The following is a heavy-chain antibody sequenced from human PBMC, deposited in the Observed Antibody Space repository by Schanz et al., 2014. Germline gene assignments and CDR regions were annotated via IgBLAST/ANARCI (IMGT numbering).Heavy chain of an antibody. CDR3: ARRSVSPSGNSYGYVVAWFDP. D-gene: IGHD5-18*01. CDR2: IYHSGST. J-gene: IGHJ5*02. V-gene: IGHV4-4*02. CDR1: GGSISSSNW. Sequence: QVQLQESGPGLVKPSGTLSLTCAVSGGSISSSNWWSWVRQPPGKGLEWIGEIYHSGSTNYKPSLKSRVPIPADNPKNQFSLKRRSVTAADTAVYYCARRSVSPSGNSYGYVVAWFDPWGQGTLVTVSS.